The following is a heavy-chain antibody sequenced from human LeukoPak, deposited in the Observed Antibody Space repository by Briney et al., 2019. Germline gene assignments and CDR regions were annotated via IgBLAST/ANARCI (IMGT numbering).Heavy chain of an antibody. V-gene: IGHV3-30*03. CDR1: GFTFSSYG. CDR3: ARGYIVGDPSGAQNAFDI. Sequence: GGSLRLSCAASGFTFSSYGMHWVRQAPGKGLEWVAVISYDGSNKYYADSVKGRFTISRDNSKNTLYLQMNSLRAEDTAVYYCARGYIVGDPSGAQNAFDIWGQGTMVTVSS. J-gene: IGHJ3*02. D-gene: IGHD1-26*01. CDR2: ISYDGSNK.